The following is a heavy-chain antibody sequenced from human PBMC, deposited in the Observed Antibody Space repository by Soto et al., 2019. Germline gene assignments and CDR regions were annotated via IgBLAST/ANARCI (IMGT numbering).Heavy chain of an antibody. J-gene: IGHJ6*02. Sequence: QVQLVESGGGVVQPGRSLRLSCAASGFTFSSYGMHWVRQAPGKGLEWVAVIWYDGSNKYYADSVKGRFTISRDNPKTTLYLQMNSQRAEDTAVYYCARDRYDYGASRHYGMDVWGQGTTVTVSS. CDR1: GFTFSSYG. CDR2: IWYDGSNK. V-gene: IGHV3-33*01. D-gene: IGHD4-17*01. CDR3: ARDRYDYGASRHYGMDV.